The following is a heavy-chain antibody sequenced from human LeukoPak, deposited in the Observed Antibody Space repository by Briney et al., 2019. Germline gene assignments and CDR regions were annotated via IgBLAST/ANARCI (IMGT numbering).Heavy chain of an antibody. V-gene: IGHV1-2*06. CDR2: INPNSGGT. J-gene: IGHJ4*02. D-gene: IGHD3-3*01. CDR1: GYTFTGYY. CDR3: AREVDYNYDFWSGYYYY. Sequence: ASVTVSCKASGYTFTGYYMHWVRQAPGQGLEWMGRINPNSGGTNYAQKFQGRVTMTRDTSISTAYMELSRLRSDDTAVYYCAREVDYNYDFWSGYYYYRGQGTLVTVSS.